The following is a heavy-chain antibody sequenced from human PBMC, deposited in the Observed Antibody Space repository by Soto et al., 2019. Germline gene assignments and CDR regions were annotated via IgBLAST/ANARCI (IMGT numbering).Heavy chain of an antibody. CDR2: IYYSGST. D-gene: IGHD1-26*01. CDR1: GSSIRSSSYY. Sequence: PSESLSLTFTVSGSSIRSSSYYWGWIRQPPGKELEWIGSIYYSGSTYYNPSLKSRVTISVDTSKNQFSLKLSSVTAADTAVYYCAREGGLSYYCYCGLDGWGQATTVTVSS. V-gene: IGHV4-39*02. CDR3: AREGGLSYYCYCGLDG. J-gene: IGHJ6*02.